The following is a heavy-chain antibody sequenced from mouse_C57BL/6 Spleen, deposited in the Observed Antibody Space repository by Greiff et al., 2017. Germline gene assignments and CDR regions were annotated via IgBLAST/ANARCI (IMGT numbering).Heavy chain of an antibody. CDR3: ARHDYYGHWYFDV. Sequence: QVQLKESGPGLVAPSQSLSITCTVSGFSLTRYGVHWVRQPPGKGLEWLVVIWSDGSTTYNSALKSRLSISKDNSKSQVFLKMNSLQTDDTAMYYCARHDYYGHWYFDVWGTGTTVTVAS. D-gene: IGHD1-1*01. CDR1: GFSLTRYG. CDR2: IWSDGST. J-gene: IGHJ1*03. V-gene: IGHV2-6-1*01.